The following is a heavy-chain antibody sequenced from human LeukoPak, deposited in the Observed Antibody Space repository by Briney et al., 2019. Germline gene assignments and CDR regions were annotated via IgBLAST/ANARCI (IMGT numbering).Heavy chain of an antibody. CDR2: IYYSGST. J-gene: IGHJ4*02. CDR3: AREEALGSGSFDY. V-gene: IGHV4-59*01. D-gene: IGHD1-26*01. Sequence: SETLSLTCTVSGGSISTYYWSWIRQPPGKGLEWIGYIYYSGSTSYNPSLKSRVTISVDTSKNQFSLKLSSVAAADTAVYYCAREEALGSGSFDYWGQGTLVTVSS. CDR1: GGSISTYY.